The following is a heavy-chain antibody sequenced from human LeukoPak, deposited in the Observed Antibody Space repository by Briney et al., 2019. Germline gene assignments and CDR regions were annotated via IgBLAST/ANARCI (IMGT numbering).Heavy chain of an antibody. J-gene: IGHJ4*02. V-gene: IGHV4-34*01. CDR1: IEPPSGNY. CDR3: ARELLGAPTPGAY. CDR2: ISRFGIT. Sequence: SETLSLTCSVSIEPPSGNYWSWVRQAPGKGLEWIGEISRFGITNYHPSLTSRVTMSLDRSKNQFSLELTAVTAADSGVYYCARELLGAPTPGAYWGQGTLVTVSS. D-gene: IGHD1-26*01.